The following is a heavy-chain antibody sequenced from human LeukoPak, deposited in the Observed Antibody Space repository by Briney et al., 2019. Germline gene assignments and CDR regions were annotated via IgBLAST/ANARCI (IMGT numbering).Heavy chain of an antibody. J-gene: IGHJ4*02. CDR1: GFTFSSYA. CDR2: ISNNGGST. D-gene: IGHD2-2*01. V-gene: IGHV3-64D*06. CDR3: VKTDRRYCSSTSCYVG. Sequence: GGSLRLSCSASGFTFSSYAMHWVRQAPGKGLEYVSAISNNGGSTYYADSVKGRFTISRDNSKNTLYLQMSSLRTEDTAECYCVKTDRRYCSSTSCYVGWGQGTLVTVSS.